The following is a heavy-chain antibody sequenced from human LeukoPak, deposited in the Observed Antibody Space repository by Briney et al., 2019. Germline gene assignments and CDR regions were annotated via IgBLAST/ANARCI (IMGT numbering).Heavy chain of an antibody. V-gene: IGHV3-21*01. CDR3: ARTYRHDYVWGSYPYGFLDY. CDR1: GFTFSSYS. D-gene: IGHD3-16*02. J-gene: IGHJ4*02. Sequence: PGGSLRLSCAASGFTFSSYSMNWVRQAPGKGLEWVSSISSSSSYIYYADSVKGRFTISRDNAKNSLYLQMNSLRAEDTAVYYCARTYRHDYVWGSYPYGFLDYWGQGTLVTVSS. CDR2: ISSSSSYI.